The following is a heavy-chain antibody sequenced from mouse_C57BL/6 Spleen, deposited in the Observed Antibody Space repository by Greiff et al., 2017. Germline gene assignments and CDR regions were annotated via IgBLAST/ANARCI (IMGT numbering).Heavy chain of an antibody. CDR3: ASGRFYGSSYAWVAY. Sequence: EVQLQQSGAELVKPGASVKLSCTASGFNIKDYYMHWVKQRTEQGLGWIGRIDPEDGETKYAPKFQGKATITADTSSNTAYLQLSSLTSEDTAVYYGASGRFYGSSYAWVAYWGQGTLGTVSA. J-gene: IGHJ3*01. CDR2: IDPEDGET. V-gene: IGHV14-2*01. D-gene: IGHD1-1*01. CDR1: GFNIKDYY.